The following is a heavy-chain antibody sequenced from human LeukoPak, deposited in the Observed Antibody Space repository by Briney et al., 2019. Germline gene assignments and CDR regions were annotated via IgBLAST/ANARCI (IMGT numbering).Heavy chain of an antibody. CDR1: GYTFRNYG. D-gene: IGHD3-3*01. J-gene: IGHJ4*02. CDR3: AREQYYDFWSGSWDY. CDR2: IRTDNGNT. V-gene: IGHV1-18*01. Sequence: ASVKVSCTASGYTFRNYGISWVRQAPGQGLEWMGWIRTDNGNTDYAENFKGRVTMTTDTSKNTVYMQLRSLRSDDTAVYYCAREQYYDFWSGSWDYWGQGTLVTVSS.